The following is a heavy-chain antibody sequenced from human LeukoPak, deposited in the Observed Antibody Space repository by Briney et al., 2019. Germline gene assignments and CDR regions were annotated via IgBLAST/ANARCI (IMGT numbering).Heavy chain of an antibody. Sequence: ASVKVSCKASGYTFTGYYMHWVRQAPGEGLEWRGWINPNSGGTNYAQKFQGRVTMTRDTSISTAYMELSRLRSDCKSVYYSASDLGDCSSPPCPRTPFDIWDKGKMDTVSS. J-gene: IGHJ3*02. CDR2: INPNSGGT. CDR3: ASDLGDCSSPPCPRTPFDI. V-gene: IGHV1-2*02. D-gene: IGHD2-2*01. CDR1: GYTFTGYY.